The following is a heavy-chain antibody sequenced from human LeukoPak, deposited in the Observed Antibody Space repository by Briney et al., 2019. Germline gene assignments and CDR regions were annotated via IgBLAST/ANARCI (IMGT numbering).Heavy chain of an antibody. CDR1: GFTFSSCA. CDR2: TNSNGGNT. J-gene: IGHJ1*01. D-gene: IGHD6-19*01. Sequence: PGGSLRLSCPASGFTFSSCAMSWVRPAPGKGLEYVSATNSNGGNTYYADSVKGRFTISRDNSKNTLYLQMSSLRADDTAVYYCVTSSSGYYFNWGQGTLVTVSS. V-gene: IGHV3-64D*06. CDR3: VTSSSGYYFN.